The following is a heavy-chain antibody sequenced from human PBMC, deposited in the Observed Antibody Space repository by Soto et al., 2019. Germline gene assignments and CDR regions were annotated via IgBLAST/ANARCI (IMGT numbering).Heavy chain of an antibody. CDR1: GYTFTGYY. CDR2: INPNSGGT. CDR3: ARDHHYYDSSGYLRPNWFDP. J-gene: IGHJ5*02. D-gene: IGHD3-22*01. V-gene: IGHV1-2*04. Sequence: ASVKVSCKASGYTFTGYYMHWVRQAPGQGLEWMGWINPNSGGTNYAQKFQGWVTMTRDTSISTAYMELSRLRSDDTAVYYCARDHHYYDSSGYLRPNWFDPWGQGTLVTVSS.